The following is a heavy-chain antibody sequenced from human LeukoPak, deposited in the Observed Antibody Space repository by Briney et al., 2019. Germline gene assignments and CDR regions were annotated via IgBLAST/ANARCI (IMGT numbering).Heavy chain of an antibody. CDR1: GGSISTSSYY. CDR2: IFYSGST. CDR3: ARQGIFFGSGPFDS. D-gene: IGHD3-10*01. J-gene: IGHJ4*02. V-gene: IGHV4-39*07. Sequence: SETLSLTCTVSGGSISTSSYYWGWVRQPPGKGLEWIGNIFYSGSTFYNPSLRRRVTISVDTSNNQFSLKLSSVTAADTAVYYCARQGIFFGSGPFDSWGQGTLVTVSS.